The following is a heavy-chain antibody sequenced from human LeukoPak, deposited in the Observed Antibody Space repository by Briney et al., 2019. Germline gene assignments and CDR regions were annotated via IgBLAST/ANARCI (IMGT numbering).Heavy chain of an antibody. CDR3: ARGGSWGSFDY. V-gene: IGHV3-7*01. CDR1: GFTFSSYW. D-gene: IGHD6-13*01. Sequence: AGGSLRLSCAASGFTFSSYWMSWVRQAPGKGLEWVANIKQDGSGKDYVDSVKGRFTISRDNAKNSLYLQMDSLRAEDTAMYYCARGGSWGSFDYRGQGTLVTVSS. J-gene: IGHJ4*02. CDR2: IKQDGSGK.